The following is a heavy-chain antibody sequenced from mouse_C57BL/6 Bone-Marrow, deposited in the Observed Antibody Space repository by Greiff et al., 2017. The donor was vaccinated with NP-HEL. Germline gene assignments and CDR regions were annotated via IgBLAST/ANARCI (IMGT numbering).Heavy chain of an antibody. Sequence: EVMLVESGGDLVKPGGSLKLSCAASGFTFSSYGMSWVCQTPDKRLEWVATISSGGSYTYYPDSVKGRFTISRDNAKNTLYLQMSSLKSEDTAMYYCARPLTAQASWFAYWGQGTLVTFSA. V-gene: IGHV5-6*01. CDR3: ARPLTAQASWFAY. CDR1: GFTFSSYG. D-gene: IGHD3-2*02. J-gene: IGHJ3*01. CDR2: ISSGGSYT.